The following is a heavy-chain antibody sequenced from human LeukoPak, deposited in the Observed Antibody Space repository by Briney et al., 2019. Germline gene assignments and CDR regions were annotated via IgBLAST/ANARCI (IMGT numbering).Heavy chain of an antibody. Sequence: SSETLSFKCAVGTFCIYAYCWGRHRPPQGLEWMGGVITVFSAANYSHKFQSRVTTITDESTSTAYMQMSSLRTEATAVYYCAGGPERSVYVTRYYMDVSGKGKTGTVSS. CDR2: VITVFSAA. CDR1: VGTFCIYA. V-gene: IGHV1-69*05. D-gene: IGHD3-3*01. J-gene: IGHJ6*03. CDR3: AGGPERSVYVTRYYMDV.